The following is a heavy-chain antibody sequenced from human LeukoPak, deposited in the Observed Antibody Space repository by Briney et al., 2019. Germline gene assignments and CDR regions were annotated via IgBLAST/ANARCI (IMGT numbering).Heavy chain of an antibody. CDR2: ISYDGSNK. V-gene: IGHV3-30*04. CDR1: GFTFSSYA. Sequence: GGSLRLSCAASGFTFSSYAMHWVRQAPGKGLEWVAVISYDGSNKYYADSEKRRFTISRDNYKHTLYLQMNSLSGEDTAMYYCARDSSWSPRIVVVPAAKSVGGYFQHWGQGTLVTVSS. D-gene: IGHD2-2*01. CDR3: ARDSSWSPRIVVVPAAKSVGGYFQH. J-gene: IGHJ1*01.